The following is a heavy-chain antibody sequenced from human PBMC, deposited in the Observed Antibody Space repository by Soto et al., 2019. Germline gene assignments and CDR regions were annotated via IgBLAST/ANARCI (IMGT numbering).Heavy chain of an antibody. CDR3: ARTDRDFYGLDV. CDR1: GFTFRNYD. CDR2: ISAAGDP. V-gene: IGHV3-13*05. J-gene: IGHJ6*02. Sequence: EVQLVESGGGLVQPGGSLRLSCEASGFTFRNYDMHWVRQGTGKGPEWVSGISAAGDPDYADSVEGRFTISRENAQNSFFLQMNRLRVGDTAVYYCARTDRDFYGLDVWGQGTTVIVSS.